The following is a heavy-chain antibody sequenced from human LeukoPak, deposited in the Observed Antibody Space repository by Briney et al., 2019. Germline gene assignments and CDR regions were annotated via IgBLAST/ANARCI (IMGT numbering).Heavy chain of an antibody. CDR2: ISGDGTRT. CDR3: AKWPEGAMDYFDY. D-gene: IGHD3-16*01. CDR1: GFSFSSYA. V-gene: IGHV3-23*01. J-gene: IGHJ4*02. Sequence: GGSLRLSCAASGFSFSSYAMTWARQAPVKGLEWVSAISGDGTRTYYADSVKGRFTISRDNSKSTLYLEMGSLRVEDTAIYYCAKWPEGAMDYFDYWGQGTLVTVSS.